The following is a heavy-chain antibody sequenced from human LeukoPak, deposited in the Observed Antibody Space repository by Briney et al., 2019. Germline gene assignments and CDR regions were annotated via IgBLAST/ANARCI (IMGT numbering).Heavy chain of an antibody. V-gene: IGHV3-15*07. J-gene: IGHJ4*02. CDR2: IKSKTDGGTT. CDR3: TTFKPHYYDSSRDMRVDY. Sequence: PGGSLRLSCAASGFTFTSYSMNWVRQAPGKGLEWVGRIKSKTDGGTTDYAAPVKGRFTISRDDSKNTLYLQMNSLKTEDTAVYYCTTFKPHYYDSSRDMRVDYWGQGTLVTVSS. CDR1: GFTFTSYS. D-gene: IGHD3-22*01.